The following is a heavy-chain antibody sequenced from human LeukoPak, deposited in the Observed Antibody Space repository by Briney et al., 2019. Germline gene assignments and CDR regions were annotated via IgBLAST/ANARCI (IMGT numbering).Heavy chain of an antibody. D-gene: IGHD2-8*01. CDR2: IWYDGSNI. J-gene: IGHJ6*02. V-gene: IGHV3-33*06. Sequence: PGGSLRLSCATSGFTFSSYGMHWVRQAPGKGLEWVAVIWYDGSNIHYADSVQGRFTISRDSSKSMLYLQMNSLRAEDTGVYYCANNGVSPNYYYGMNVWGQGTTVTVSS. CDR3: ANNGVSPNYYYGMNV. CDR1: GFTFSSYG.